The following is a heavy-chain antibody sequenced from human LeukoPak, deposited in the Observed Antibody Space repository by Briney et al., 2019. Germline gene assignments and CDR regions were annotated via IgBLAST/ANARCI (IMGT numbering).Heavy chain of an antibody. CDR3: ARDDGATSDY. CDR2: FDPEDGET. CDR1: GYTLTELS. J-gene: IGHJ4*02. D-gene: IGHD1-26*01. Sequence: ASVKVSCKVSGYTLTELSMHWVRQAPGKGLEWMGGFDPEDGETIYAQKFQGRVTMTTDTSTSTAYMELRSLRSDDTAVYYCARDDGATSDYWGEGTLVTVSS. V-gene: IGHV1-24*01.